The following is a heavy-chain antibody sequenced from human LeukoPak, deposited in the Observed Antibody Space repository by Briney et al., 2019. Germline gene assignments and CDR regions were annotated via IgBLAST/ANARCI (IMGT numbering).Heavy chain of an antibody. Sequence: PGGSLRLSCAASGFTFSNAWMNWVRQAPGKGLEWVGRIKRKTDGGTTDYAAPVKGRFTISRDDSKNTLYLQMNSLKTEDTAVYYCTTGFITMIVSDYWGQGTLVTVSS. V-gene: IGHV3-15*07. J-gene: IGHJ4*02. D-gene: IGHD3-22*01. CDR2: IKRKTDGGTT. CDR1: GFTFSNAW. CDR3: TTGFITMIVSDY.